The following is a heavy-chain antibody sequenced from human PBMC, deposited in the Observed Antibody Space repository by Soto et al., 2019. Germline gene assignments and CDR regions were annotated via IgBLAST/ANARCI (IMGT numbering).Heavy chain of an antibody. D-gene: IGHD3-22*01. V-gene: IGHV1-18*01. J-gene: IGHJ5*02. CDR1: GYSFANYG. Sequence: QVQLVQSGAEVKKPGASVKVSCKASGYSFANYGLTWVRQAPGQGPEWMGWINTYNGDTLYAQNLRGRVTMTRDTFTSTAYMELRSLTSDDTAVYYCARCPPPYYYDSSGPLDPWGQGTLVTVSS. CDR3: ARCPPPYYYDSSGPLDP. CDR2: INTYNGDT.